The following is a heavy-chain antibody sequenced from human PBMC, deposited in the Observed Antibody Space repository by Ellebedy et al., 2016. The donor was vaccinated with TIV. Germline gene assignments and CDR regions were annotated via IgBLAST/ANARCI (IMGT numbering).Heavy chain of an antibody. V-gene: IGHV4-39*07. Sequence: SETLSLTXTVSGDSISSNTYWACIRQPPGKGLEWIATIYYSGSTYYNPSLKSRVTMLVDTSKNQFSLKLRSVTAADTAVYYCARDRNRRGSYYMDVWGKGTTVIVSS. CDR1: GDSISSNTY. J-gene: IGHJ6*03. CDR3: ARDRNRRGSYYMDV. D-gene: IGHD2-15*01. CDR2: IYYSGST.